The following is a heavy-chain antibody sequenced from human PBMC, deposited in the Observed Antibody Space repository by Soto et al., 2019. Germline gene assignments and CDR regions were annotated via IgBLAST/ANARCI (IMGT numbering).Heavy chain of an antibody. J-gene: IGHJ5*02. Sequence: ASVKVSCKVSGYTLTELSMHWVRQAPGKGLEWMGGFDPEDGETIYAQKFQGRVTMTEDTSTDTAYMELSSLRSEDTAVYYCATYRIAVAGTGAENWFDPWGQGTLVTVS. D-gene: IGHD6-19*01. CDR1: GYTLTELS. CDR2: FDPEDGET. CDR3: ATYRIAVAGTGAENWFDP. V-gene: IGHV1-24*01.